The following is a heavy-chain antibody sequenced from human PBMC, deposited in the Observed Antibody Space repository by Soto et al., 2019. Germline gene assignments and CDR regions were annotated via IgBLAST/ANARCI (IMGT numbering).Heavy chain of an antibody. CDR2: INPNSGGT. CDR1: GYTFTGSY. J-gene: IGHJ4*02. CDR3: ARGGGSTRLHYYFDY. V-gene: IGHV1-2*04. D-gene: IGHD6-25*01. Sequence: ASVKVSCKASGYTFTGSYMHWVRQAPGQGLEWMGWINPNSGGTNYAQKFQGWVTMTRDTSISTAYMELSRLRSDDTAVYYCARGGGSTRLHYYFDYWGQGTLVTVSS.